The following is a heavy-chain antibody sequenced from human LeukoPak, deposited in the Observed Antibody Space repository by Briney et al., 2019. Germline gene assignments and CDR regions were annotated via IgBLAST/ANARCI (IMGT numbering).Heavy chain of an antibody. J-gene: IGHJ4*02. CDR3: ARFSYDSSGYYFDY. D-gene: IGHD3-22*01. V-gene: IGHV4-34*01. CDR1: GGSFSGYY. Sequence: PSETLSLTCAVYGGSFSGYYWSWIRQPPGKGLEWIGEINHSGSTNYNPSLKSRVTISVDTSKNQFSLKLSSVTAADTAVYYCARFSYDSSGYYFDYWGQGTLVTVSS. CDR2: INHSGST.